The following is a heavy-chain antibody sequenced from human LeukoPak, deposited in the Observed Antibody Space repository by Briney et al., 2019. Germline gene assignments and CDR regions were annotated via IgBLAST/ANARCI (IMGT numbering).Heavy chain of an antibody. Sequence: PGGSLRLSCAASGFTVNSNHMSWVRQAPGKGLEWVSIIYSGGTTFYADSVKGRFTISRDNSQNTLYLQMNSLSAEDTAMYYCARDRSIEMAATNDYWGQGTQVTISS. CDR1: GFTVNSNH. D-gene: IGHD6-19*01. CDR2: IYSGGTT. CDR3: ARDRSIEMAATNDY. J-gene: IGHJ4*02. V-gene: IGHV3-66*01.